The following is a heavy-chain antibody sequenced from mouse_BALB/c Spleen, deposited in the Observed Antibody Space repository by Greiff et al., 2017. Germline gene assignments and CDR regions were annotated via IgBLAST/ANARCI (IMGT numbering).Heavy chain of an antibody. CDR3: ARHRTGKAFAY. CDR2: ISSGGSYT. J-gene: IGHJ3*01. CDR1: GFTFSSYG. V-gene: IGHV5-6*01. Sequence: VQLQQSGGDLVKPGGSLKLSCAASGFTFSSYGMSWVRQTPDKRLEWVATISSGGSYTYYPDSVKGRFTISRDNAKNTLYLQMSSLKSEDTAMYYCARHRTGKAFAYWGQGTLVTVSA. D-gene: IGHD4-1*01.